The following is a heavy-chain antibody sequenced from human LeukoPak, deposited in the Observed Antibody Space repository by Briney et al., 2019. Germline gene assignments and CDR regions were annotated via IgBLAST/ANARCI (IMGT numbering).Heavy chain of an antibody. V-gene: IGHV4-4*02. CDR2: INHSGST. CDR1: GGSISSSNW. Sequence: SETLSLTCAVSGGSISSSNWWSWVRQPPGKGLEWIGEINHSGSTNYNPSLKSRVTISVDTSKNQFSLQLSSVTAADTAVYYCARRSGSPRSFYYYGSGSYESRFDPWGQGTLVTVSS. CDR3: ARRSGSPRSFYYYGSGSYESRFDP. J-gene: IGHJ5*02. D-gene: IGHD3-10*01.